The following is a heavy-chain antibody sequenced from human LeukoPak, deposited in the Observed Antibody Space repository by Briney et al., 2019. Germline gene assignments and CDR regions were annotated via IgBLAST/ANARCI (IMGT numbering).Heavy chain of an antibody. J-gene: IGHJ4*02. CDR1: GFTFSSYW. CDR3: ARDRSIQGGATILPNDY. V-gene: IGHV3-7*01. CDR2: IKQDGSEK. D-gene: IGHD5-12*01. Sequence: PGGSLRLSCAASGFTFSSYWMSWVRQAPGKGLEWVANIKQDGSEKYYVDSVKGRFTISRDNAKNSLYLQMNSLRAEDTAVYYCARDRSIQGGATILPNDYWGQGTLVTVSS.